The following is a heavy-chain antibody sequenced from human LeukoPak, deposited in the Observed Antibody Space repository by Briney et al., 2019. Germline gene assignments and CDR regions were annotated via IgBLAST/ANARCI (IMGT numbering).Heavy chain of an antibody. Sequence: GGSLRLSCKASGFTFSGYYMSWIRQAPGQGLEWISYISSSSSYTSYADSVKGRFTISRDNAKSSLYLQMNSLRAEDTAVYYCARVGYCSSTSCYERDYYYYGMDVLGKGTTVTVSS. CDR2: ISSSSSYT. CDR3: ARVGYCSSTSCYERDYYYYGMDV. J-gene: IGHJ6*04. CDR1: GFTFSGYY. D-gene: IGHD2-2*01. V-gene: IGHV3-11*06.